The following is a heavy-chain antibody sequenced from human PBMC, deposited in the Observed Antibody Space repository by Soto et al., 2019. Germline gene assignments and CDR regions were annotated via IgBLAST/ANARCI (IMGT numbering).Heavy chain of an antibody. D-gene: IGHD5-12*01. Sequence: QVQLVESGGGVVQPGRSLRLSCAASGFTFSSYGMHWVRQAPGKGLEWVAVIWYDGSNKYYADSVKGRFTISRDNSKNTLYLQMNSLRAEDTAVYYCARGRRGYPLEMATIFDYWGQGTLVTVCS. J-gene: IGHJ4*02. CDR3: ARGRRGYPLEMATIFDY. V-gene: IGHV3-33*01. CDR1: GFTFSSYG. CDR2: IWYDGSNK.